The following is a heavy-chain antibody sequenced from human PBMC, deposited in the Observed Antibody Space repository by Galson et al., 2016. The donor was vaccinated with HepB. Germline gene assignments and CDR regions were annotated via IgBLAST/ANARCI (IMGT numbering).Heavy chain of an antibody. CDR3: ARVGPYYFDNSQAFDI. CDR1: GYTFIHYW. CDR2: IYPADSDT. Sequence: QSGAEVKKPGESLKISCKGSGYTFIHYWVAWVRQMPGKGLEWMGIIYPADSDTSYSPSFQGQVTISADKSISTAYLQWSSLTASDTAMYYCARVGPYYFDNSQAFDIWGQGTMVTVSS. V-gene: IGHV5-51*01. D-gene: IGHD3-22*01. J-gene: IGHJ3*02.